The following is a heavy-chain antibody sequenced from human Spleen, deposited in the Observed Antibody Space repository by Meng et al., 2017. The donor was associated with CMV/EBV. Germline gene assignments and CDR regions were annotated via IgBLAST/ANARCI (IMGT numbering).Heavy chain of an antibody. D-gene: IGHD6-6*01. Sequence: GESLKISCAASGFTFSSYAMHWVRQAPGKGLEWVAVISYDGSNKYYADSVKGRFTISRDNFKNTLYLQMSSLRAEDTAVYYCDASDFWGQGTLVTVSS. CDR2: ISYDGSNK. V-gene: IGHV3-30-3*01. CDR3: DASDF. CDR1: GFTFSSYA. J-gene: IGHJ4*02.